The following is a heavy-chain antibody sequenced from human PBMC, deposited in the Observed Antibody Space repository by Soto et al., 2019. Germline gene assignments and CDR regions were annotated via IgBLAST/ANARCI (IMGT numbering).Heavy chain of an antibody. CDR2: IYSGGRT. CDR3: AREPGDYDAFDI. J-gene: IGHJ3*02. V-gene: IGHV3-53*01. Sequence: EVQLVESGGGLIQPGGSLRLSCAASGFTVSSNYMSWVRQAPGKGLEWVSVIYSGGRTNYADSVKGRFTISRDNSKNTLYVQMSRLRAEATAVYYWAREPGDYDAFDIWGQGTMVTVSS. D-gene: IGHD4-17*01. CDR1: GFTVSSNY.